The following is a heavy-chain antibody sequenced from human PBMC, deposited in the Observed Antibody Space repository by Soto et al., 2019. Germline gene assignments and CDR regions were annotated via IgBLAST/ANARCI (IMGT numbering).Heavy chain of an antibody. J-gene: IGHJ4*02. Sequence: QVQLVQSGSDVKKPGASFTVSCKASGYIFSDYYIHWVRQAPGQGLEWMGWIDPRNGGTKYAQKFQDRLTLTTDTSTSTAFLELRRLRLDDTAVFVCASVLYRNVIHAWGQGTLVTVSS. CDR1: GYIFSDYY. V-gene: IGHV1-2*02. CDR3: ASVLYRNVIHA. D-gene: IGHD5-18*01. CDR2: IDPRNGGT.